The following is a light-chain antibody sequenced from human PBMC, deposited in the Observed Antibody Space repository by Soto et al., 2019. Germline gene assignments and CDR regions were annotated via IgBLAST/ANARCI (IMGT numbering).Light chain of an antibody. CDR3: AAWDDSLNAWV. CDR2: SNN. Sequence: QPVLTQPPSASGTPGQRVTISCSGSSSNIGSNTVNWYQQLPGTAPKLLIYSNNQRPSGVPDRFSGSKSGTSASLAISGLQSEDEADSYCAAWDDSLNAWVFGGGTKLTVL. V-gene: IGLV1-44*01. J-gene: IGLJ3*02. CDR1: SSNIGSNT.